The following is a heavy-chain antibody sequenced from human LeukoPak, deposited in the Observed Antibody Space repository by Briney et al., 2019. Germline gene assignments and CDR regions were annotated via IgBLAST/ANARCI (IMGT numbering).Heavy chain of an antibody. CDR3: AWRGRGELLGGDAFDI. J-gene: IGHJ3*02. CDR1: GYTFTSYA. CDR2: IIPIFGTA. Sequence: GASVKVSCKASGYTFTSYAMNWVRQAPGQGLEWMGGIIPIFGTANYAQKFQGRVTITTDESTSTAYMELSSLRSEDTAVYYCAWRGRGELLGGDAFDIWGQGTMVTVSS. V-gene: IGHV1-69*05. D-gene: IGHD1-26*01.